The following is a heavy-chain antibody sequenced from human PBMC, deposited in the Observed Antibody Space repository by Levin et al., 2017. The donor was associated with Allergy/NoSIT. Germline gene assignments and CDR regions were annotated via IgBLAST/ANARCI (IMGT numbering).Heavy chain of an antibody. J-gene: IGHJ4*02. CDR3: ARYGYDSSGYYSRNMDY. Sequence: SCAASGFTFSSYRMNWVRQAPGKGLEWVSSISSSSSYIYYADSVKGRFTISRDNAKNSLYLQMNSLRAEDTAVYYCARYGYDSSGYYSRNMDYWGQGTLVTVSS. CDR1: GFTFSSYR. CDR2: ISSSSSYI. V-gene: IGHV3-21*01. D-gene: IGHD3-22*01.